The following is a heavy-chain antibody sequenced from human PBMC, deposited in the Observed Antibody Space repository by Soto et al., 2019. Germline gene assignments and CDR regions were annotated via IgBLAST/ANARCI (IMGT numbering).Heavy chain of an antibody. CDR3: ARVSGASSGWYYLYFDY. D-gene: IGHD6-19*01. CDR2: IYYSGST. CDR1: GGSVSSGSYY. Sequence: QVQLQESGPGLVKPSETLSLTCTVSGGSVSSGSYYWSWIRQPPGKGLEWIGYIYYSGSTNYNPSLKGRVTISVDTSKNQFSLKLSSVTAADTAVYYCARVSGASSGWYYLYFDYWGQGTLVTVSS. J-gene: IGHJ4*02. V-gene: IGHV4-61*01.